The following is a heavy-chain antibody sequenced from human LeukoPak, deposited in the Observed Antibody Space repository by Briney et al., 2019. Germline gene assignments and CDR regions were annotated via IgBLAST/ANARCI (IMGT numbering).Heavy chain of an antibody. J-gene: IGHJ6*03. CDR1: GYTFTDYY. CDR2: INPNSGGT. Sequence: ASVKVSCKASGYTFTDYYMQWVRQAPGQGLEWMGWINPNSGGTNYAQKFQGRVTMTRDTSISTAYMELSRLRSGDTAVYYCARLPPSMVRGVIRHHYYYYMDVWGKGTTVTISS. D-gene: IGHD3-10*01. V-gene: IGHV1-2*02. CDR3: ARLPPSMVRGVIRHHYYYYMDV.